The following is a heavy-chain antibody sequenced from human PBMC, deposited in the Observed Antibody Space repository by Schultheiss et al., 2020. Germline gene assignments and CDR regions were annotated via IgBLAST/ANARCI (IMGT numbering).Heavy chain of an antibody. J-gene: IGHJ4*02. CDR1: GGSISSGSYY. V-gene: IGHV4-61*02. CDR3: ARWGGYYPYYFDY. D-gene: IGHD3-3*01. CDR2: IYTSGST. Sequence: SETLSLTCTVSGGSISSGSYYWSWIRQPAGKGLEWIGRIYTSGSTNYNPSLKSRVTISVDTSKNQFSLKLSSVTAADTAVYYCARWGGYYPYYFDYWGQGSLVIVVS.